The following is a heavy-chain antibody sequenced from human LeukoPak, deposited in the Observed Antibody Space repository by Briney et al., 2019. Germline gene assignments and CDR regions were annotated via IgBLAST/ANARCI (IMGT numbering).Heavy chain of an antibody. D-gene: IGHD3-10*01. J-gene: IGHJ4*02. CDR2: ISYDGSNK. V-gene: IGHV3-30-3*01. CDR1: GFTFSSYA. Sequence: GGSLRLSCAASGFTFSSYAMHWVRQAPGKGLEWVAVISYDGSNKYYADSVKGRFTISRDNSKNTLYLQMNSLRAEDTAVYYCARGPTILLVDYWGQGTLVTVSS. CDR3: ARGPTILLVDY.